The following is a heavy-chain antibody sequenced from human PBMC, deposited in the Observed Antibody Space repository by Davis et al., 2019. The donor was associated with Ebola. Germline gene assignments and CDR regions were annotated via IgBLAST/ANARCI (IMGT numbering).Heavy chain of an antibody. CDR3: AKAIGLLPYGMDV. CDR2: ISWDGGST. CDR1: GFTFSSYE. D-gene: IGHD2-15*01. Sequence: GGSLRLSCAASGFTFSSYEMNWVRQAPGKGLEWVSLISWDGGSTYYTDSVKGRFTISRDNSKNSLYLQMNSLRTEDTALYYCAKAIGLLPYGMDVWGQGTTVTVSS. V-gene: IGHV3-43*01. J-gene: IGHJ6*02.